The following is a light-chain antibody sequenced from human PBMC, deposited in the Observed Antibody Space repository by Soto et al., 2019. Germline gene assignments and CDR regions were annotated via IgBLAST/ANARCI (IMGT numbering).Light chain of an antibody. CDR2: AAS. J-gene: IGKJ2*01. CDR1: QSISNH. CDR3: QQNYNTAT. Sequence: DIQMTQSPASLSASVGDRVTITCRASQSISNHLNWYQQRPGKAPKVLIYAASTLQSGVPSRFSGSGSGTEFTLTISRLQPEDFATYYCQQNYNTATFGQGTKLEIK. V-gene: IGKV1-39*01.